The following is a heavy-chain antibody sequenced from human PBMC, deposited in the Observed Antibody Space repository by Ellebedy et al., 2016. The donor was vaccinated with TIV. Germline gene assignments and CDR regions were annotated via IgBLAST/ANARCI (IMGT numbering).Heavy chain of an antibody. Sequence: GESLKISCEASGFTLSGYWMHWVRQVPGKGLMRLARINTDGSSTSYAGSVEGRFTITRDNAKKTLYLEMSSLRPEDTAVYYCTRETFRYFDWDLWGQGTLVTVSS. D-gene: IGHD3-9*01. J-gene: IGHJ4*02. CDR1: GFTLSGYW. CDR3: TRETFRYFDWDL. CDR2: INTDGSST. V-gene: IGHV3-74*01.